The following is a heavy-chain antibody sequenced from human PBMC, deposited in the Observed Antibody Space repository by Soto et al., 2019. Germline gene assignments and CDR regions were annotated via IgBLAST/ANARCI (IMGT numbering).Heavy chain of an antibody. CDR2: IWYDGNNK. CDR3: ARELHSSMAPSFDY. V-gene: IGHV3-33*01. J-gene: IGHJ4*02. D-gene: IGHD3-10*01. CDR1: GFTFSSYG. Sequence: GGSLRLSCAASGFTFSSYGMHWVRQAPGKGLEWVAVIWYDGNNKDYADSVKGRFTISRDNSKNTLYLEMNSLRVRDTAVYYCARELHSSMAPSFDYWGQGTRVTVSS.